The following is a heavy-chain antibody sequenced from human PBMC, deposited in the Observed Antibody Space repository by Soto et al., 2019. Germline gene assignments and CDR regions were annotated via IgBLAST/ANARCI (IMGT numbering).Heavy chain of an antibody. CDR1: GYTFTSYD. CDR3: ARGGYSGSGDYYYYDGMDV. CDR2: MNPNSGNT. J-gene: IGHJ6*02. Sequence: QVQLVQSGAEVKKPGASVKVSCKASGYTFTSYDINWVRQATGQGLEWMGWMNPNSGNTGYPQKSQGRVTMTRSTSISTAYMELRSLRSEATAASYGARGGYSGSGDYYYYDGMDVWGQGTTVTVSS. D-gene: IGHD6-13*01. V-gene: IGHV1-8*01.